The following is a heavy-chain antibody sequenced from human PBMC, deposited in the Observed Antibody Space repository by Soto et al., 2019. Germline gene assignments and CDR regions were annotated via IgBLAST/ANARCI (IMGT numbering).Heavy chain of an antibody. J-gene: IGHJ4*02. Sequence: EVQLVESGGGLVQPGGSLRLSCAASGFTFSAYTMNWVRQAPGKGLEWVSYISSSSSTIFYADSVKGRFTISRDNAKNSLYLQMNSLRDEDTAVYYCARRCSGTSPNFDYWGQGTLVTVSS. CDR1: GFTFSAYT. CDR3: ARRCSGTSPNFDY. V-gene: IGHV3-48*02. D-gene: IGHD1-26*01. CDR2: ISSSSSTI.